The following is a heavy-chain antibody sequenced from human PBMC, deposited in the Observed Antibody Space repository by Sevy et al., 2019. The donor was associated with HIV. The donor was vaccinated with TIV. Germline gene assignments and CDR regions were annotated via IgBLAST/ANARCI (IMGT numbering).Heavy chain of an antibody. Sequence: LSLTCAVSGGSISSSNWWSWVRQPPGKGLEWIGEIYHSGSTNYNPSLKSRVTISVDKSKNQFSLKLSSVTAADTAVYYCARDWGPTVTTRAFDIWGQGTMVTVSS. CDR2: IYHSGST. D-gene: IGHD4-17*01. J-gene: IGHJ3*02. CDR1: GGSISSSNW. CDR3: ARDWGPTVTTRAFDI. V-gene: IGHV4-4*02.